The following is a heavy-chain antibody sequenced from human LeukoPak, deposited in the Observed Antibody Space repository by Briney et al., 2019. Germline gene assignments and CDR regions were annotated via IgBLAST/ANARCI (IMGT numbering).Heavy chain of an antibody. J-gene: IGHJ5*02. D-gene: IGHD6-13*01. CDR3: ARGSFSSSWYRNWFDP. CDR2: VSAYNCNT. Sequence: GASVEVSCKASGYTFTSYGISWVRQAPGQGLEWMGWVSAYNCNTNYAQKLQARVTMTPDTSTSTAYMELRSLRSDDTAVYYCARGSFSSSWYRNWFDPWGQGTLVTVSS. CDR1: GYTFTSYG. V-gene: IGHV1-18*01.